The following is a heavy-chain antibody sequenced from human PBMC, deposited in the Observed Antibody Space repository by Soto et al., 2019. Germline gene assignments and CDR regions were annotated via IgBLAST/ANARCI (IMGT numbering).Heavy chain of an antibody. CDR2: ISGSGGST. CDR3: AKDRHYYGSGSPGYFDY. CDR1: GFTFSSYA. J-gene: IGHJ4*02. Sequence: GGSLRLSCAASGFTFSSYAMSWVRQAPGKGLEWVSAISGSGGSTYYADSVKGRFTISRDNSKNTLYLQMNSLRAEDTAVYYCAKDRHYYGSGSPGYFDYWGQGTLVTVSS. D-gene: IGHD3-10*01. V-gene: IGHV3-23*01.